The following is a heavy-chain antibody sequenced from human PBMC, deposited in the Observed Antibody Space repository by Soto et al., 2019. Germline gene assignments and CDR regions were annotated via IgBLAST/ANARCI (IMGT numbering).Heavy chain of an antibody. D-gene: IGHD2-15*01. Sequence: PGGSLRLSCTASGFTFGDYSMSWFRQAPWKGLESVGFIRSKACGGTTEYAASVKGRLTISRDDSRSMAYLQMNSLKNEDTAVYDCSRVRSRRQLLLYKRFEPWRRGNLLTICS. CDR2: IRSKACGGTT. V-gene: IGHV3-49*03. J-gene: IGHJ5*02. CDR3: SRVRSRRQLLLYKRFEP. CDR1: GFTFGDYS.